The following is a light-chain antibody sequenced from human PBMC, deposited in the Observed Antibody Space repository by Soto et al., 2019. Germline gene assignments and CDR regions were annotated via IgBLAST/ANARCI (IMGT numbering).Light chain of an antibody. Sequence: LTQPPSVSAAPGQKVPISCSGSSSNIGNNYVSWYQQLPGTAPKLLIYENNKRPSGIPDRFSGSKSGTSATLGITGLQTGDEADYYCGTWDSSLSAWVFGGGTKLTVL. CDR1: SSNIGNNY. V-gene: IGLV1-51*02. CDR2: ENN. J-gene: IGLJ3*02. CDR3: GTWDSSLSAWV.